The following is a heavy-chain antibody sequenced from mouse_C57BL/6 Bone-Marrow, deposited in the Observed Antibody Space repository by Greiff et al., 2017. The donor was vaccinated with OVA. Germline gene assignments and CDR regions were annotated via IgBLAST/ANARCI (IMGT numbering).Heavy chain of an antibody. CDR2: ISYDGSN. CDR3: ARYYGSSPFAD. J-gene: IGHJ3*01. Sequence: EVQLLESGPGLVQPSQSLSLTCSFTGYSITCGYYCNWLRQFPGNKLEWMGYISYDGSNNYNASLENRIFITRDTYKNQVFLKLNSVTTEDTATYYCARYYGSSPFADWGKGTLVTVSA. CDR1: GYSITCGYY. D-gene: IGHD1-1*01. V-gene: IGHV3-6*01.